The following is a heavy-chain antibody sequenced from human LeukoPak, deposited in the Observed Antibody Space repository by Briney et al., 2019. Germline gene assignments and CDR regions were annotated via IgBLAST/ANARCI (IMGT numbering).Heavy chain of an antibody. CDR1: GGSITSYY. D-gene: IGHD3-10*01. V-gene: IGHV4-59*01. CDR2: IYYSGST. J-gene: IGHJ5*02. Sequence: SETLSLTCTVSGGSITSYYWTWIRQPPGKGLEWIGYIYYSGSTSYNPSLKSRVTISVDTSKNQFSLKLSSATAADTAVYYCARGGVNYKIAGPWGQGALVTVSS. CDR3: ARGGVNYKIAGP.